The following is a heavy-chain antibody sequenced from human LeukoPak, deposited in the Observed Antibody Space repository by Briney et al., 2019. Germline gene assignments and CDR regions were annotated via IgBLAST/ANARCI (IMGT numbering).Heavy chain of an antibody. D-gene: IGHD4-17*01. CDR1: GFPFSTYA. V-gene: IGHV3-23*01. CDR2: ISGSGGDT. CDR3: AKGGVYGDYYFDY. Sequence: GGSLRLSCAASGFPFSTYAMSWVRQAPGKGLEWVSVISGSGGDTYYADSVRGRFTISGDNSKNTVYLQMNSLRAEDTALYYCAKGGVYGDYYFDYWGQGTLVTVSS. J-gene: IGHJ4*02.